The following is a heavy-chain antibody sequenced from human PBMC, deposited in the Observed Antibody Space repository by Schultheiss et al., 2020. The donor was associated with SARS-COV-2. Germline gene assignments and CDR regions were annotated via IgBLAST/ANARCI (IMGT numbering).Heavy chain of an antibody. CDR1: GGSISSGGYY. CDR3: ARVGGYSYGPARYYFDY. V-gene: IGHV4-31*03. CDR2: IYYSGST. Sequence: SETLSLTCTVSGGSISSGGYYWSWIRQHPGKGLEWIGYIYYSGSTYYNPSLKSRVTISVDTSKNQFSLKLSSVTAADTAVYYCARVGGYSYGPARYYFDYWGQGTLVTVSS. D-gene: IGHD5-18*01. J-gene: IGHJ4*02.